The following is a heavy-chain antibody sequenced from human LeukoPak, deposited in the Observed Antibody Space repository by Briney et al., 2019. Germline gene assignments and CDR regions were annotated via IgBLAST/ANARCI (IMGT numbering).Heavy chain of an antibody. D-gene: IGHD3-10*01. J-gene: IGHJ4*02. Sequence: ASVKVSCKASGYTFTSYGISWVRQTPGQGLEWMGWISAYNGNTNYAQKLQGRVTMTTDTSTSTAYMELRSLRSDDTAVYYCARAGVLLWFGDPTWYFDYWGQGTLVTVSS. CDR1: GYTFTSYG. V-gene: IGHV1-18*01. CDR3: ARAGVLLWFGDPTWYFDY. CDR2: ISAYNGNT.